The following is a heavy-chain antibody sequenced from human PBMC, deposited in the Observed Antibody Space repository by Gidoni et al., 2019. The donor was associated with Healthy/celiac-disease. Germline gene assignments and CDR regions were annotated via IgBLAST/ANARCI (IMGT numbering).Heavy chain of an antibody. D-gene: IGHD6-13*01. CDR1: GFTFSSSS. J-gene: IGHJ6*02. Sequence: EVQLVESGGGLVKPGGSLRLSCAAPGFTFSSSSMNWVRQAPGKGLEWVSSISSSSSYIYYADSVKGRFTISRDNAKNSLYLQMNSLRAEDTAVYYCARDQGAAAGTNYYYGMDVWGQGTTVTVSS. CDR3: ARDQGAAAGTNYYYGMDV. CDR2: ISSSSSYI. V-gene: IGHV3-21*01.